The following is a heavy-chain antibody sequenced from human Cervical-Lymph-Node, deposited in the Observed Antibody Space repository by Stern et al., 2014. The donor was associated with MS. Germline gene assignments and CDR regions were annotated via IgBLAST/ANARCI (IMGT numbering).Heavy chain of an antibody. J-gene: IGHJ4*02. CDR3: APPVGEGYNK. CDR2: ISYDGNNQ. V-gene: IGHV3-30-3*01. CDR1: GFPFSTYA. D-gene: IGHD1-1*01. Sequence: QVQLVQSGGGVVQPGKSLRLSCAASGFPFSTYAMHWVRQAPGKGLEWLAVISYDGNNQYYIDSVKGRFTISRDNAKNTMYLQMNSLRDEDMAVYYCAPPVGEGYNKWGQGTLVIVSS.